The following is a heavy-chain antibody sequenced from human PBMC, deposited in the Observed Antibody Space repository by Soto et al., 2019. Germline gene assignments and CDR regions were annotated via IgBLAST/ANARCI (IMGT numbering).Heavy chain of an antibody. CDR2: ISAYNGNT. V-gene: IGHV1-18*01. J-gene: IGHJ6*02. Sequence: QVQLVQSGAEVKKPAASVKVSCKASGYTFTSYGISWVRQAPGQGREWMGWISAYNGNTNYARKLQGRDTMTTDTSRSTGYMELRNLRADDTAVYYCARDRYNWNFRSVPGYYYYGMDVWGQGTTVTVSS. D-gene: IGHD1-7*01. CDR1: GYTFTSYG. CDR3: ARDRYNWNFRSVPGYYYYGMDV.